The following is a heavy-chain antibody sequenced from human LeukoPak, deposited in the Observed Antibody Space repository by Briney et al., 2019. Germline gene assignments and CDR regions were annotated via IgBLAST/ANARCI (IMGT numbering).Heavy chain of an antibody. CDR1: GFTVSSNY. CDR2: IYSGGST. J-gene: IGHJ4*02. V-gene: IGHV3-53*01. Sequence: SGGSLRLSCAASGFTVSSNYMSWVRQAPGKGLEWVSVIYSGGSTYYADSVKGRFTISRDNSKNTLYLQMNSLRAEDTAVYYCASGPYSSRDDYWGQGTLVTVSS. CDR3: ASGPYSSRDDY. D-gene: IGHD6-13*01.